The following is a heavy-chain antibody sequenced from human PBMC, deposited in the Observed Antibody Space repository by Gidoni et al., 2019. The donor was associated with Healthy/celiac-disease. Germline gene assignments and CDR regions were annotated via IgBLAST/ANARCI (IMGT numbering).Heavy chain of an antibody. Sequence: QVQLQQWGAGLLKPSETLSLTCAVYGGSFSGYYWSWIRQPPGKGLEWIGEINHSGSTNYNPSLKIRVTISVDTSQYQFSLKLSSVTAADTAVYYCARGISEAAAMVTPYYFDYWGQGTLVTVSS. D-gene: IGHD5-18*01. J-gene: IGHJ4*02. V-gene: IGHV4-34*01. CDR2: INHSGST. CDR1: GGSFSGYY. CDR3: ARGISEAAAMVTPYYFDY.